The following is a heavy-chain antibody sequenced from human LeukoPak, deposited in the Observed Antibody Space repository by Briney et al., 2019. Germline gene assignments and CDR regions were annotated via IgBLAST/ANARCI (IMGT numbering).Heavy chain of an antibody. CDR2: IYSGGST. CDR3: ARDLHGSTGCS. Sequence: GGSLRPSCAASGFTVSSNYMSWARQAPGKGLEWVSVIYSGGSTYYADSVKGRFTISRDNSKNTLYLQMNSLRAEDTAAYYCARDLHGSTGCSWGQGTLVTVSS. V-gene: IGHV3-53*01. CDR1: GFTVSSNY. D-gene: IGHD2-2*01. J-gene: IGHJ5*02.